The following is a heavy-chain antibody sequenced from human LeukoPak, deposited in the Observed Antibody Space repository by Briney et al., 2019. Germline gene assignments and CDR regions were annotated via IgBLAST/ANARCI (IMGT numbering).Heavy chain of an antibody. CDR2: IYYSGST. Sequence: SETLSLTCTVSGGSISSSSYYWGWIRQPPGKGLEWIGSIYYSGSTNYNPSLKSRVTMSVDTSKNQFSLNLSSVTAADTAVYYCARVVVDSSGYYDYWGQGTLVTVSS. J-gene: IGHJ4*02. D-gene: IGHD3-22*01. CDR3: ARVVVDSSGYYDY. V-gene: IGHV4-39*07. CDR1: GGSISSSSYY.